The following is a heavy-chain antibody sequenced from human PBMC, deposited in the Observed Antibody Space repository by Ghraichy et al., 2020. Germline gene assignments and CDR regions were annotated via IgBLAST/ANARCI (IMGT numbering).Heavy chain of an antibody. D-gene: IGHD1-1*01. V-gene: IGHV3-23*01. CDR3: VKVGLSRGWNGRSYFEY. J-gene: IGHJ4*02. CDR1: GFIFRSYA. Sequence: GGSLRLSCAASGFIFRSYAMSWVRQAPGKGLEWVSSVDGSGGNTDYADSVNGRFTISRDNSKNTLYLQMNSLRAEDTAVYYCVKVGLSRGWNGRSYFEYWGQGTLVTVSS. CDR2: VDGSGGNT.